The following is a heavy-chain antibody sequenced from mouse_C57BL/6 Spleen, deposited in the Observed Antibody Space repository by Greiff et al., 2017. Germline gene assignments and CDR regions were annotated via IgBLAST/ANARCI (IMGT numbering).Heavy chain of an antibody. J-gene: IGHJ2*01. V-gene: IGHV1-85*01. D-gene: IGHD3-2*02. CDR2: IYPRDGST. CDR1: GYTFTSYD. Sequence: QVQLQQSGPELVKPGASVKLSCKASGYTFTSYDINWVQQRPGQGLEWIGWIYPRDGSTKYTAKFKGKATLTVDTSSSTAYMELHSLTSEDSAVYFCARQLRPHYFDYWGQGTTLTVSS. CDR3: ARQLRPHYFDY.